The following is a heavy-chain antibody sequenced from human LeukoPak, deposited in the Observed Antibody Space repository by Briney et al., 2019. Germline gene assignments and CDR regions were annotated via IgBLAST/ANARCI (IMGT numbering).Heavy chain of an antibody. CDR3: AKGPSSSSLDY. CDR1: GLIFSSYA. J-gene: IGHJ4*02. Sequence: GGSLTLSCAPSGLIFSSYAMSWVRQAPGEGLVGVSAISGSGGSTYCADSVKGQFTSSRDNSKSTLYLQMDSLRAEDTAVYYCAKGPSSSSLDYGSQGWLVTVSS. D-gene: IGHD6-6*01. CDR2: ISGSGGST. V-gene: IGHV3-23*01.